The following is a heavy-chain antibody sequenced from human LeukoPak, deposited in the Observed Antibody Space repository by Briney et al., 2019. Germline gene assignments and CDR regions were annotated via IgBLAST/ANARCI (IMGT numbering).Heavy chain of an antibody. CDR3: AREGKRITMVRGVITPRGYYYMDV. J-gene: IGHJ6*03. CDR1: GFTFSNYG. Sequence: GRSLRLSCAASGFTFSNYGMHWVRQAPGKGLEWVAFIRYDGSYKYYAGSVKGRFTISRDNSKNTLYLQMNSLKTEDTAVYCCAREGKRITMVRGVITPRGYYYMDVWGKGTTVTVSS. CDR2: IRYDGSYK. D-gene: IGHD3-10*01. V-gene: IGHV3-33*08.